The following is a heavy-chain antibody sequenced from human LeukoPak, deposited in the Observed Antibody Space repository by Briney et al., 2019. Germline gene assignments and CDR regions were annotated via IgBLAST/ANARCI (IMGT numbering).Heavy chain of an antibody. J-gene: IGHJ4*02. CDR3: AKVRGYSYGQNPYQYYFDY. V-gene: IGHV3-21*04. D-gene: IGHD5-18*01. Sequence: GGSLRLSCAASGFTVSSNYMSWVRQAPGKGLEWVSSIDTSSNRINYADSVKGRFTISRDNAKHSLYLQMNSLRAEDTAVYYCAKVRGYSYGQNPYQYYFDYWGQGTLVTVSS. CDR1: GFTVSSNY. CDR2: IDTSSNRI.